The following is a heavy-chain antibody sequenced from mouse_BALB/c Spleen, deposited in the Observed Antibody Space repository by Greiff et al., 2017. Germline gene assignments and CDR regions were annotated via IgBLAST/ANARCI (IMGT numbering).Heavy chain of an antibody. D-gene: IGHD1-1*01. CDR1: GYTFTDYA. CDR2: ISTYYGDA. V-gene: IGHV1S137*01. CDR3: ARAHYYGSSGFAY. Sequence: VQLQESGAELVRPGVSVKISCKGSGYTFTDYAMHWVKQSHAKSLEWIGVISTYYGDASYNQKFKGKATMTVDKSSSTAYMELARLTSEDSAIYYCARAHYYGSSGFAYWGQGTLVTVSA. J-gene: IGHJ3*01.